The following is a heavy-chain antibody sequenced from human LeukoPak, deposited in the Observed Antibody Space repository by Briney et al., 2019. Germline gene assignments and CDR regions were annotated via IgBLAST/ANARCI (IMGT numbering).Heavy chain of an antibody. CDR1: GYTFTSYA. CDR2: INAGNGNT. D-gene: IGHD3-10*01. V-gene: IGHV1-3*01. CDR3: ARGAGEVWFGELFPLDY. Sequence: ASVKVSRKASGYTFTSYAMHWVRQAPGQRLEWMGWINAGNGNTKYSQKFQGRVTITRDTSASTAYMELSSLRSEDTAVYYCARGAGEVWFGELFPLDYWGQGTLVTVSS. J-gene: IGHJ4*02.